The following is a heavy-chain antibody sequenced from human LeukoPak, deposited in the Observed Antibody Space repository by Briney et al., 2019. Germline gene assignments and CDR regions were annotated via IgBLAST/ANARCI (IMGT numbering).Heavy chain of an antibody. Sequence: SETLSLTCTVSGGSISGSSYYWGWIRQPPGKGLEWIGYFHNSGTSTYNPSLKSRVTISADTSKNQFSLKLNSLTTADTAVYYCTRGAGWLIDYWGQGILVTVSS. D-gene: IGHD3-16*01. CDR1: GGSISGSSYY. J-gene: IGHJ4*02. CDR3: TRGAGWLIDY. V-gene: IGHV4-61*05. CDR2: FHNSGTS.